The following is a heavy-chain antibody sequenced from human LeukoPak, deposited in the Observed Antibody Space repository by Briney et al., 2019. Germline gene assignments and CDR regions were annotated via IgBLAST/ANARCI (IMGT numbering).Heavy chain of an antibody. CDR1: GYTFTSYD. J-gene: IGHJ6*02. CDR3: ARGGRDFWSGRRYGMDV. Sequence: ASVKASCKASGYTFTSYDVNWVRQATGQGLEWMGWMNPNSGNTGYAQKFQGRVTMTRNTSISTAYMELSSLRSEDTAVYYCARGGRDFWSGRRYGMDVWGQGTTVTVSS. V-gene: IGHV1-8*01. D-gene: IGHD3-3*01. CDR2: MNPNSGNT.